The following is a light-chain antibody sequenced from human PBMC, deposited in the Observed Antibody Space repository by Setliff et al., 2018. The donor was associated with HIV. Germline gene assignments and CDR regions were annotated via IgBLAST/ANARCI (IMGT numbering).Light chain of an antibody. V-gene: IGLV2-14*03. CDR3: SSYTSSSTYV. CDR1: SSDVGGYNY. CDR2: DVR. Sequence: QSALTQPASVSGSPGQSITISCTGSSSDVGGYNYVSWFQQHPGKAPKLMISDVRNRPSGVSIRFSGSKSGNTASLTISGLQAEDEADYYCSSYTSSSTYVFGSGTKVTVL. J-gene: IGLJ1*01.